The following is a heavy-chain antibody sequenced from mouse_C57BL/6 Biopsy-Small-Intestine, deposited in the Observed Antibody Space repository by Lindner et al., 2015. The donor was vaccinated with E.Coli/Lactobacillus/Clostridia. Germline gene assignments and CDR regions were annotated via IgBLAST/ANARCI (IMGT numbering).Heavy chain of an antibody. CDR3: ARQDYYYGSSHWYFDV. CDR2: ISSGGSYT. CDR1: GFTFSSYG. V-gene: IGHV5-6*01. J-gene: IGHJ1*03. Sequence: VQLQESGGDLVKPGGSLKLSCAASGFTFSSYGMSWVRQTPDKRLEWVATISSGGSYTYYPDSVKGRFTISRDNAKNTLYLQMSSLKSEDTAMYYCARQDYYYGSSHWYFDVWGTGTTVTVSS. D-gene: IGHD1-1*01.